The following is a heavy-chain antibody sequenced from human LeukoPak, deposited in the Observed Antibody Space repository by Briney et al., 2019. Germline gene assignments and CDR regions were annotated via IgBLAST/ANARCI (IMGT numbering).Heavy chain of an antibody. J-gene: IGHJ1*01. CDR1: GFTFSSYA. CDR2: ISGSGGST. V-gene: IGHV3-23*01. D-gene: IGHD2-21*02. Sequence: GGSLRLFCAASGFTFSSYAMSWVRQAPGKGLEWVSAISGSGGSTYYADSVKGRFTISRDNSKNTLYLQMNSLRAEDTAVYYCAKDPIVVVTATFQHWGQGTLVTVSS. CDR3: AKDPIVVVTATFQH.